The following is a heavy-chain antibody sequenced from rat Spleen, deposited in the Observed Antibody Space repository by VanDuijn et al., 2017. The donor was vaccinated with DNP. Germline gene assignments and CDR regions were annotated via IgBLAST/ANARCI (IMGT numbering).Heavy chain of an antibody. V-gene: IGHV3-3*01. CDR2: INHEGST. Sequence: SVTGYSITSNHKWSWIRKFPGNELEWMGYINHEGSTNYNPSLKSRFSITRDTSRNQFFLQVNSVRDEDTATYYCALQLGVFDYWGQGVMVIVSS. CDR3: ALQLGVFDY. J-gene: IGHJ2*01. CDR1: GYSITSNHK. D-gene: IGHD4-4*01.